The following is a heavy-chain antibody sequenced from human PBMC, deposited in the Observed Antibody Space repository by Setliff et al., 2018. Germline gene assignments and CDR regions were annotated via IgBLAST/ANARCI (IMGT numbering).Heavy chain of an antibody. D-gene: IGHD3-22*01. CDR2: ISGSGGST. J-gene: IGHJ4*02. V-gene: IGHV3-23*01. CDR1: GFTFSNYS. CDR3: AKGVGLDYYDRVDY. Sequence: GGSLRLSCASSGFTFSNYSMNWVRQAPGTGLEWVSGISGSGGSTFYADSVMGRFTISRDNSKNTLYLQMNSLRAEDTAVYYCAKGVGLDYYDRVDYWGQGSLVTVS.